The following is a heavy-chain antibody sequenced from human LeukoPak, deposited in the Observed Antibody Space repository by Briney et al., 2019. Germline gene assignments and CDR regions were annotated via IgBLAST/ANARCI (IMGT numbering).Heavy chain of an antibody. Sequence: GASVNVSCKASVYTFTSYYMHWVRQAPGQGLEWMGIINPSGGSTSYAQKFQGRVTMTRDTSTSTDYMELSSLRSEDTAVYYCAREDSGWQTDYWGQGTLVTVSS. D-gene: IGHD6-19*01. J-gene: IGHJ4*02. CDR3: AREDSGWQTDY. CDR2: INPSGGST. CDR1: VYTFTSYY. V-gene: IGHV1-46*03.